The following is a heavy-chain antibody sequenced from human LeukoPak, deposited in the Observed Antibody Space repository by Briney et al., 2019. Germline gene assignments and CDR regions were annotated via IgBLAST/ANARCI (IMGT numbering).Heavy chain of an antibody. V-gene: IGHV3-23*01. J-gene: IGHJ5*02. Sequence: PGGSLRLSCAASGFTFSSYAMSWVRQAPGKGLEWVSTISGGGDNTYYTDSVKGRFTISRDNSKNTLYLQMNSLRTEDTALYYCARDTRLGYCRSTSCYASWYDPWGQGTLATVSS. D-gene: IGHD2-2*01. CDR1: GFTFSSYA. CDR2: ISGGGDNT. CDR3: ARDTRLGYCRSTSCYASWYDP.